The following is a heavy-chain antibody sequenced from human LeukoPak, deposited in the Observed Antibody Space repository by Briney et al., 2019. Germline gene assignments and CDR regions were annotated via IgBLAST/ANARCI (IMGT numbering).Heavy chain of an antibody. CDR2: VSGSGSST. V-gene: IGHV3-23*01. D-gene: IGHD3-22*01. CDR3: AKDFYDTGGYDPLHPPFFDS. Sequence: PGGSLRLSCAASGFTFSNYAMTWVRQAPGKGLQWVSTVSGSGSSTHYADSVKGRFTISRDNSKNTFYLQMNSLRSEDTAIYYCAKDFYDTGGYDPLHPPFFDSWGRGTLVTVSS. CDR1: GFTFSNYA. J-gene: IGHJ4*02.